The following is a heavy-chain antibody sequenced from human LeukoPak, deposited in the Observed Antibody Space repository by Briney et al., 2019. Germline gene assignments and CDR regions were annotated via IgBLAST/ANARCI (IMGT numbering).Heavy chain of an antibody. CDR3: ARALVDGYKELGY. J-gene: IGHJ4*02. D-gene: IGHD5-24*01. CDR2: ISAYNGNT. CDR1: GYTFTTYG. Sequence: GASVKVSCKSSGYTFTTYGITWVRQAPGQGLEWMGWISAYNGNTNYAQKLQGRVTMTTDTSTSTAYMGLRSLRSDDTAVYYCARALVDGYKELGYWGQGTLVTVSS. V-gene: IGHV1-18*01.